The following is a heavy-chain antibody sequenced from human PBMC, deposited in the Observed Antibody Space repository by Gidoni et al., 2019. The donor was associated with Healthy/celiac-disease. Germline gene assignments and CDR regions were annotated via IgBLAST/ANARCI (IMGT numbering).Heavy chain of an antibody. V-gene: IGHV4-31*02. CDR2: IPST. J-gene: IGHJ4*02. D-gene: IGHD3-10*01. CDR3: ARGGGDY. Sequence: IPSTYYNPSLKSRVTISVDTSKNQFSLKLSSVTAADTAVYYCARGGGDYWGQGTLVTVSS.